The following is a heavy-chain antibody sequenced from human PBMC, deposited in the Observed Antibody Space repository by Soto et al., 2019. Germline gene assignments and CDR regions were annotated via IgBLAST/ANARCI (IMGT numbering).Heavy chain of an antibody. V-gene: IGHV4-61*01. D-gene: IGHD6-19*01. CDR3: ARDNSSGWIPY. CDR1: GGSVSSGSYY. CDR2: IYYSGST. J-gene: IGHJ4*02. Sequence: PSETLSLTCTVSGGSVSSGSYYWSWIRQPPGKGLEWIGYIYYSGSTNYNPSLKSRVTISVDTSKNQFSLKLSSVTAADTAVYYCARDNSSGWIPYWGQGTLVTVSS.